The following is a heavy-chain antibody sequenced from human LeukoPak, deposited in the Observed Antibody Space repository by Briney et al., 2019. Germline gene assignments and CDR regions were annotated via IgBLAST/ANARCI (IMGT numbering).Heavy chain of an antibody. Sequence: SETLSLTCTVSDGSITTYDWNWIRQPAGKGLEFIGRIYSSGTTNYNPSLKSRVTMSVDTSKNQFALKLSSVPAADTAVYYWARQGQYQLLPFDNWGQGTLVTVSS. V-gene: IGHV4-4*07. CDR1: DGSITTYD. CDR3: ARQGQYQLLPFDN. D-gene: IGHD2-2*01. CDR2: IYSSGTT. J-gene: IGHJ4*02.